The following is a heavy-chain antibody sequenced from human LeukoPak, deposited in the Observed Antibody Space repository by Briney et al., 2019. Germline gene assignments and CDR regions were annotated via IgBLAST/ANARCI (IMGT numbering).Heavy chain of an antibody. Sequence: GGSLRLSCAASGFTVSSNYMSWVRQAPGKGLEWVSVIYSGGSTYYADSVKGRFTISRDNSKNTLYLQMNSLRAEDTAVYYCARTRGGCDSGYYYYYMDVWGKGTTVTVSS. J-gene: IGHJ6*03. D-gene: IGHD5-12*01. CDR2: IYSGGST. CDR3: ARTRGGCDSGYYYYYMDV. CDR1: GFTVSSNY. V-gene: IGHV3-66*02.